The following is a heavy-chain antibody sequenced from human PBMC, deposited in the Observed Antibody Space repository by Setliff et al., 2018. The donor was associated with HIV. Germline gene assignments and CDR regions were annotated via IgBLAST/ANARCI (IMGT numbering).Heavy chain of an antibody. V-gene: IGHV4-39*01. J-gene: IGHJ6*03. Sequence: SETLSLTCTVSGDSTSSSSSYWGWIRQPPGKGLEWIGSIYYTGNTYYNPSLKSRVTISVDTSKNQFSLKLSSVTAADTAVYYCARHYYGSGSYYNPPPYYYYYMDVWGKGTTVTVSS. D-gene: IGHD3-10*01. CDR2: IYYTGNT. CDR1: GDSTSSSSSY. CDR3: ARHYYGSGSYYNPPPYYYYYMDV.